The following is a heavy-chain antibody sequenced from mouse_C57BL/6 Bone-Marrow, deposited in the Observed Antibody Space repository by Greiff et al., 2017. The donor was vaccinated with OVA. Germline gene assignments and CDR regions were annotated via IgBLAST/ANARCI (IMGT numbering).Heavy chain of an antibody. V-gene: IGHV5-6*01. CDR2: ISSGGSYT. CDR3: ASPLGMDY. CDR1: GFTFSSYG. Sequence: EVKLMESGGDLVKPGGSLKLSCAASGFTFSSYGMSWVRQTPDKRLEWVATISSGGSYTYYPDSVKGRFTISRDNAKNTLYLQMSSLKSEDTAMYYCASPLGMDYWGQGTSVTVSS. J-gene: IGHJ4*01.